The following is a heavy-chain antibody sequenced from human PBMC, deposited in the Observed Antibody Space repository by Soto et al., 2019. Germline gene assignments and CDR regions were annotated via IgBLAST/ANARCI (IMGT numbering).Heavy chain of an antibody. D-gene: IGHD5-12*01. Sequence: EVQLVESGGGLVKPGGSLRLSCAASGFTFSNAWMTWVRQAPGKGLEWVGRVKSKTDGGTIDYAAPVKDRFTISRDDSINTLYLQMNSLKTEDTAVYYCIGTYSGSSMRFDYWGQGTLVTVSS. CDR3: IGTYSGSSMRFDY. CDR1: GFTFSNAW. V-gene: IGHV3-15*01. CDR2: VKSKTDGGTI. J-gene: IGHJ4*02.